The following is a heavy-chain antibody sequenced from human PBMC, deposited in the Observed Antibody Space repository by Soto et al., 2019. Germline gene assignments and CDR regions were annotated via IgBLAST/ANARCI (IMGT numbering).Heavy chain of an antibody. CDR2: ISYDGSNK. D-gene: IGHD2-15*01. Sequence: GGSLRLSCAASGFTFSSYAMHWVRQAPGKGLEWVAVISYDGSNKYYADSVKGRFTISRDNSKNTLYLQMNSLRAEDTAVYYCARDPSPYVGGPPLGYFDYWGQGTLVTVSS. CDR3: ARDPSPYVGGPPLGYFDY. CDR1: GFTFSSYA. J-gene: IGHJ4*02. V-gene: IGHV3-30-3*01.